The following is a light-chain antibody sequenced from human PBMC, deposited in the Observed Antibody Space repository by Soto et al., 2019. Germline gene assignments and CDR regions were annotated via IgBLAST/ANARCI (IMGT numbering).Light chain of an antibody. Sequence: RASQGVSSYYLAWYQQKPGQAPRVLIVGASSRPTGTPDRVSGSGSGQTFSPAIRSLRPGAFAVYFCEPYGSPPGILGGGTKVDIK. CDR1: QGVSSYY. CDR3: EPYGSPPGI. CDR2: GAS. V-gene: IGKV3-20*01. J-gene: IGKJ4*01.